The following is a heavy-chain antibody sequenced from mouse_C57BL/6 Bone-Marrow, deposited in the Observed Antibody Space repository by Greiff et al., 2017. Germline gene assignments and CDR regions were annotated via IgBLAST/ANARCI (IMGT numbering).Heavy chain of an antibody. J-gene: IGHJ4*01. CDR2: IRSKSNNYAT. Sequence: EVKVEESGGGLVQPKGSLKLSCAASGFSFNTYAMNWVRQAPGKGLEWVARIRSKSNNYATYYADSVKDRFTISRDDSESMLYLQMNNLKTEDTAMYYCVSPLLWSAMDYWGQGTSVTVSS. V-gene: IGHV10-1*01. CDR3: VSPLLWSAMDY. D-gene: IGHD2-1*01. CDR1: GFSFNTYA.